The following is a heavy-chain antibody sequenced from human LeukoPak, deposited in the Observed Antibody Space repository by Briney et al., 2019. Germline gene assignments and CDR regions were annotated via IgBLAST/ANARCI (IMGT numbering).Heavy chain of an antibody. CDR3: ARAGYDTSGFWYFDL. Sequence: LETLSLTCSVSGGSISNYYWSWIRQPPGKGLEWIGSMYYSGSTNYNPSLKSRATISEDTSKKQFSLKLSSVTAADTAVYCARAGYDTSGFWYFDLWGRGTLVTVSS. D-gene: IGHD3-22*01. CDR2: MYYSGST. CDR1: GGSISNYY. J-gene: IGHJ2*01. V-gene: IGHV4-59*01.